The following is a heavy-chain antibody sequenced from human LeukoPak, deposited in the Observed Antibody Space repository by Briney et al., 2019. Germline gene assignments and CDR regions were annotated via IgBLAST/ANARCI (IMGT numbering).Heavy chain of an antibody. J-gene: IGHJ3*02. CDR3: ARQIADAFDI. CDR2: IYYSGST. V-gene: IGHV4-59*08. Sequence: SETLSLTCTVSGGSISSYYWSRIRQPPGKGLEWIGYIYYSGSTNYNPSLKSRVTISVDTSKNQFSLKLSSVTAADTAVYYCARQIADAFDIWGQGTMVTVSS. CDR1: GGSISSYY. D-gene: IGHD2-21*01.